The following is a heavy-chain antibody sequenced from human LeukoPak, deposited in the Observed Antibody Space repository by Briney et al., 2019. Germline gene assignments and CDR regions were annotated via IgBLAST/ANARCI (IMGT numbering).Heavy chain of an antibody. D-gene: IGHD5-24*01. V-gene: IGHV1-69*04. CDR1: GYTFTAYY. J-gene: IGHJ3*02. Sequence: ASVKVSCKASGYTFTAYYMHWVRQAPGQGLEWVGRIIPILGIANYAQKFQGRVTITADKSTSTAYMELSSLRSEDTAVYYCARAGMATILTMGNDAFDIWGQGTMVTVSS. CDR3: ARAGMATILTMGNDAFDI. CDR2: IIPILGIA.